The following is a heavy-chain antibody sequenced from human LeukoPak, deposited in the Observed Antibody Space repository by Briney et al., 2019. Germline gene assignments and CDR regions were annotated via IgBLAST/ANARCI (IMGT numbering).Heavy chain of an antibody. J-gene: IGHJ4*02. V-gene: IGHV4-59*08. Sequence: PSETLSLTCSVSGGSISSLYWSWIRQPQGKGLEWIGYIYYTGSTNYNPSLKSRVTMFVDMSKNQFSLRLSSVTAADTAVYYCARHRAYSSSSPFDYWGQGPLVTVSS. CDR3: ARHRAYSSSSPFDY. CDR2: IYYTGST. CDR1: GGSISSLY. D-gene: IGHD6-6*01.